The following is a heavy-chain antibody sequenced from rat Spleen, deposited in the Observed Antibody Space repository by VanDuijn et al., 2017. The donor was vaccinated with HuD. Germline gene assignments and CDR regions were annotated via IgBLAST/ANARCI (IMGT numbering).Heavy chain of an antibody. J-gene: IGHJ2*01. Sequence: EVQLVESGGGLVQPGRSLKLSCAASGFTFSNHGMAWVRQAPTKGLEWVASISTGGGNTYYRDSVKGRFTISRTNAKSTLYRQMDSRRSEDSATYYCARRMGITTDYFDYWGQGVMVTVSS. CDR2: ISTGGGNT. CDR1: GFTFSNHG. D-gene: IGHD1-9*01. CDR3: ARRMGITTDYFDY. V-gene: IGHV5S13*01.